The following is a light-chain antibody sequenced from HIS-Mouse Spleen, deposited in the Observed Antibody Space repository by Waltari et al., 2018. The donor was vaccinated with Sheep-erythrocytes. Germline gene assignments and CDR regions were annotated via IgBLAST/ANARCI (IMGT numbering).Light chain of an antibody. J-gene: IGKJ4*01. CDR3: QQYNSYPLT. V-gene: IGKV1-5*03. Sequence: DLQMIQSTSTLAASVGNRVTITCRASQSISSWLAWYQPKPGKAPKLLIYKASSLESGVPSRFSGSGSVTEFTLTISSLQPDDFATYYCQQYNSYPLTFGGGTKVEIK. CDR1: QSISSW. CDR2: KAS.